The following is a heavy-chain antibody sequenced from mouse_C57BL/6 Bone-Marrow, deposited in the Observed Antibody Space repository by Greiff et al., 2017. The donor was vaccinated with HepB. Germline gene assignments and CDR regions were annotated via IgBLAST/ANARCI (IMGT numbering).Heavy chain of an antibody. Sequence: VQLQQSGPELVKPGASVKMSCKASGYTFTDYNMHWVKQSHGKSLEWIGYINPNNGGTSYNQKFKGKATLTVNKSSSTTYMELRSLTSEDSAVYYCASYGYDRYFDVWGTGTTVTVSS. CDR3: ASYGYDRYFDV. V-gene: IGHV1-22*01. J-gene: IGHJ1*03. D-gene: IGHD2-2*01. CDR2: INPNNGGT. CDR1: GYTFTDYN.